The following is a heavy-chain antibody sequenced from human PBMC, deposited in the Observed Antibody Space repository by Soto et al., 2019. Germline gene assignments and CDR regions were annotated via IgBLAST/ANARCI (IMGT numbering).Heavy chain of an antibody. CDR2: ISGYNGKT. CDR3: ARWAGVVGDVPFSGPFDY. Sequence: ASVKVSCKASGYTFTNYGISWVRQAPGQGLEWMGWISGYNGKTNYAQNLQGKVTMTTDTSTSTAYMELRSLRSDDTAVYFCARWAGVVGDVPFSGPFDYWGQGTLVTVSS. V-gene: IGHV1-18*01. J-gene: IGHJ4*02. CDR1: GYTFTNYG. D-gene: IGHD1-26*01.